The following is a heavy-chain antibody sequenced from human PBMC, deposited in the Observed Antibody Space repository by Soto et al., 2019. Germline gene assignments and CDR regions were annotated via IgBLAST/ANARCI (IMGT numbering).Heavy chain of an antibody. V-gene: IGHV1-69*02. J-gene: IGHJ6*03. CDR1: GGTFSSYT. Sequence: VASVKVSCKASGGTFSSYTISWVRQAPGQGLEWMGRIIPILGIANYAQKFQGRVTITADKSTSTAYMELSSLRSEDTAVYYCARALVPATTYHYYYYMDVWGKGTTVTVSS. CDR3: ARALVPATTYHYYYYMDV. D-gene: IGHD2-2*01. CDR2: IIPILGIA.